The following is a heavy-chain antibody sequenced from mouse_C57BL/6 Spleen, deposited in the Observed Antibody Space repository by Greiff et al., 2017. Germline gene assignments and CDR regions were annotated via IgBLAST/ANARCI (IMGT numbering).Heavy chain of an antibody. CDR1: GYSITSGYY. D-gene: IGHD1-1*01. V-gene: IGHV3-6*01. CDR3: ANYYGRSLLWYFDV. Sequence: EVKLMESGPGLVKPSQSLSLTCSVTGYSITSGYYWNWIRQFPGNKLEWMGYISYDGSNNYNPSLQNRISITRDTSKNQFFLKLNSVTTEDTATYYCANYYGRSLLWYFDVWGTGTTVTVSS. J-gene: IGHJ1*03. CDR2: ISYDGSN.